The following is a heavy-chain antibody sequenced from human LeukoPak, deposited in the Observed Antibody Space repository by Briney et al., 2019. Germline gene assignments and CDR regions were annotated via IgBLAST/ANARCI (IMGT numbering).Heavy chain of an antibody. V-gene: IGHV1-3*03. CDR2: INAGNGNT. Sequence: GASVKVSCKASGYTFTSYAMHWVRQAPGQRLEWMGWINAGNGNTKYSQEFQGRVTITRDTSASTAYMELSSLRSEDMAVYYCARAPGGNNPFDPWGQGTLVTVSS. J-gene: IGHJ5*02. CDR3: ARAPGGNNPFDP. CDR1: GYTFTSYA. D-gene: IGHD5-24*01.